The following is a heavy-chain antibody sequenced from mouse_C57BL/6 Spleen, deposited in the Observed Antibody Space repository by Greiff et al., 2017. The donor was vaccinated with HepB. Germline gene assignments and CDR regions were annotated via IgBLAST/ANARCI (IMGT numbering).Heavy chain of an antibody. Sequence: QVQLQQSGAELVRPGTSVKVSCKASGYAFTNYLIEWVKQRPGQGLEWIGVINPGSGGTNYNEKFKGKATLTAEKSSSTAYMQLSSLTSEDSAVYFCARDYYGSSYGFAYWGQGTLVTVSA. CDR3: ARDYYGSSYGFAY. CDR2: INPGSGGT. CDR1: GYAFTNYL. D-gene: IGHD1-1*01. J-gene: IGHJ3*01. V-gene: IGHV1-54*01.